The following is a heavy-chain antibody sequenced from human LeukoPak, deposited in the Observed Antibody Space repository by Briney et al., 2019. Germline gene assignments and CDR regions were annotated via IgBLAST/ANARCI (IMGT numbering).Heavy chain of an antibody. CDR2: IIPIFGTA. V-gene: IGHV1-69*05. Sequence: SVKVSCKASGGTFSSSAITWVRQAPGQGLEWMGGIIPIFGTANYAQKFQGRVTITTDESTSTAYMELSSLRSEDTDVYYCASEDRSMIAHLDYWGQGTLVTVSS. CDR3: ASEDRSMIAHLDY. CDR1: GGTFSSSA. J-gene: IGHJ4*02. D-gene: IGHD3-22*01.